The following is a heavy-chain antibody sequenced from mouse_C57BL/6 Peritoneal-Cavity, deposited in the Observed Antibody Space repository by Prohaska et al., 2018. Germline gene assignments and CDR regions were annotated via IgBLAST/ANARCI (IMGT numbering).Heavy chain of an antibody. J-gene: IGHJ1*03. CDR3: ARPFYGSSYWYFDV. Sequence: EVKLLQSGGGLVQPGGSLKLSCAASGIDFSRYWMSWVRRAPGKGLEWIGEIKPDSSKINYAPSLKDKFIISRDNAKNTLYLQMSKVRSEDTALYYCARPFYGSSYWYFDVWGTGTTVTVSS. CDR2: IKPDSSKI. D-gene: IGHD1-1*01. CDR1: GIDFSRYW. V-gene: IGHV4-1*01.